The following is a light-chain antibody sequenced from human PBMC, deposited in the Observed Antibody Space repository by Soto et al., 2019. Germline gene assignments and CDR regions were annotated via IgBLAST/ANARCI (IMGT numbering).Light chain of an antibody. CDR1: SSDVGSYNL. J-gene: IGLJ1*01. CDR2: EGS. CDR3: CSYAGSPYV. V-gene: IGLV2-23*01. Sequence: QSVLTQPASVSGSPGQSITISCTGTSSDVGSYNLVSWYQQHPGKAPKLTIYEGSKRPSGVSNRFSGSKSGNTASLTISELQAEDEADYYCCSYAGSPYVFGTGTKVTIL.